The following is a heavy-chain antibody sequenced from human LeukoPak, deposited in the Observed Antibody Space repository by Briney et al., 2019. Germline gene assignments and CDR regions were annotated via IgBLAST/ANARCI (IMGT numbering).Heavy chain of an antibody. CDR2: INPNSGGT. V-gene: IGHV1-2*02. J-gene: IGHJ3*02. CDR3: ARSVFPSSSVDI. Sequence: ASVKVSCKASGYTFTGYYMHWVRQAPGQGLEWMGWINPNSGGTDYAQKFQGRVTMTRDTSISTAYMELSRLRCDDTAVYYCARSVFPSSSVDIWGQGTMVTVSS. D-gene: IGHD6-13*01. CDR1: GYTFTGYY.